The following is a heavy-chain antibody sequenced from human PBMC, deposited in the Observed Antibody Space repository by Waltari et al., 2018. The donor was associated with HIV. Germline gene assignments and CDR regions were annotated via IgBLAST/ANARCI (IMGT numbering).Heavy chain of an antibody. Sequence: QVPVVQSGAEEKKPGASVTVSFNASAYPSPRPPMHRVRQAPGQGLEWMGIINPSGGSTSYAQNFQGRVTMTRDTSTSTVYMELSSLRSEDTAVYYCARASISPRWFGSPGDYWGQGTLVTVSS. V-gene: IGHV1-46*01. CDR1: AYPSPRPP. CDR2: INPSGGST. CDR3: ARASISPRWFGSPGDY. D-gene: IGHD3-10*01. J-gene: IGHJ4*02.